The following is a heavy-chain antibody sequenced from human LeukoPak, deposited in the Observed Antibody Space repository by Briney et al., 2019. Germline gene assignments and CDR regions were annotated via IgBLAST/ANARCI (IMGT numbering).Heavy chain of an antibody. CDR1: GYTFTSYD. CDR3: ARVRYDFRSGYPYYMDV. Sequence: GASVKVSCKASGYTFTSYDINWVRQATGQGLEWMGWMNPNSGNTGYAQKFQGRVTITRNTSISTAYMELSSLRSEDTAVYYCARVRYDFRSGYPYYMDVWGKGTTVTVSS. CDR2: MNPNSGNT. V-gene: IGHV1-8*03. D-gene: IGHD3-3*01. J-gene: IGHJ6*03.